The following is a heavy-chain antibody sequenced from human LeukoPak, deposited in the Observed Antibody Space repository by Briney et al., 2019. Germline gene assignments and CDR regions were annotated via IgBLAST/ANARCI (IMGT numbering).Heavy chain of an antibody. Sequence: SETLSLACTVSGDSISRYYWSWIRQPPGKGLEWIGYIHYSGSTNNNPSLKSRLTISIDTSKNQFSLKLSSVTAADTAVYYCARNYASGNYFDFYYYNMDVWGQGTTVTVSS. CDR2: IHYSGST. CDR3: ARNYASGNYFDFYYYNMDV. J-gene: IGHJ6*02. CDR1: GDSISRYY. V-gene: IGHV4-59*01. D-gene: IGHD3-10*01.